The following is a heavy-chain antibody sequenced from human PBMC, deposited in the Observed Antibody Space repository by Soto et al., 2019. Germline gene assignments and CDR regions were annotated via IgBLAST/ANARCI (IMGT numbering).Heavy chain of an antibody. Sequence: KPSETLSLTCTVSGGSISSSSYYWGWIRQPPGKGLEWIGSIYYSGSTYYNPSLKSRVTISVDTSKNQFSLKLSSVTAADTAVYYCARHEGDYGDAFDIWGQGTMVT. CDR2: IYYSGST. CDR3: ARHEGDYGDAFDI. V-gene: IGHV4-39*01. CDR1: GGSISSSSYY. D-gene: IGHD4-17*01. J-gene: IGHJ3*02.